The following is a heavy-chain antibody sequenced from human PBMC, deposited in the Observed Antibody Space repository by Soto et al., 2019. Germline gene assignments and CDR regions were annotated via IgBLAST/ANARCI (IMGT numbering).Heavy chain of an antibody. CDR3: AKDRVYSGYEGWFDP. J-gene: IGHJ5*02. CDR2: ISGSGGST. Sequence: PGGSLRLSCAASGFTFSSYAMSWVRQAPGKGLEWVSAISGSGGSTYYADSVKGRFTISRDNSKNTLYLQMNSLRAEDTAVCYCAKDRVYSGYEGWFDPWGQGTLVTVSS. D-gene: IGHD5-12*01. CDR1: GFTFSSYA. V-gene: IGHV3-23*01.